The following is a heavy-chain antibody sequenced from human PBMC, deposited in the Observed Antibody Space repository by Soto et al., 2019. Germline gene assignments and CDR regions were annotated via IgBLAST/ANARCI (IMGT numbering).Heavy chain of an antibody. CDR1: GYSFPSQW. Sequence: PGESLKIPCKGSGYSFPSQWIGWVRQMPGKGLEWMGNIYPADSDTRYSPSFQGQVTISADKSIRTAYLQWGSLRAEDTAVYYCARSYSSGWFSRDYYYGMDVWGQGTTVTVSS. V-gene: IGHV5-51*01. J-gene: IGHJ6*02. D-gene: IGHD6-19*01. CDR2: IYPADSDT. CDR3: ARSYSSGWFSRDYYYGMDV.